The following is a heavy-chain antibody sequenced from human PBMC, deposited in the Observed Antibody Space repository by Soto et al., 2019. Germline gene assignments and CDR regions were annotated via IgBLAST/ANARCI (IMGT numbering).Heavy chain of an antibody. D-gene: IGHD2-2*01. CDR2: MNPNSGNT. J-gene: IGHJ4*02. CDR1: GYTFTSYD. V-gene: IGHV1-8*01. Sequence: QVQLVQSGAEVKKPGASVKVSCKASGYTFTSYDINWVRQATGQGLEWMGWMNPNSGNTGYAQKFQGRVSMTRDTSISTAYMELSSLRCEDTAVYYCTPHPASGGQFYYWGQGTLVTVSS. CDR3: TPHPASGGQFYY.